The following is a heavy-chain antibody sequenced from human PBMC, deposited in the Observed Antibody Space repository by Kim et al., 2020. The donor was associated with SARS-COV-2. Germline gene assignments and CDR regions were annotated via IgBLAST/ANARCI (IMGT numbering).Heavy chain of an antibody. V-gene: IGHV3-23*01. CDR3: AKGRTPIAAAGTYDY. D-gene: IGHD6-13*01. Sequence: DSEKGRSTTSRDNSKNTLSLQTSSLRAEDAAVYYCAKGRTPIAAAGTYDYWGQGTLVTVSS. J-gene: IGHJ4*02.